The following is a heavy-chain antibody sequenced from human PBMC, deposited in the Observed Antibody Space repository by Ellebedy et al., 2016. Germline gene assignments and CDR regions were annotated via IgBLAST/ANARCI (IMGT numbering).Heavy chain of an antibody. CDR1: GFSFSNYF. D-gene: IGHD3-10*01. J-gene: IGHJ6*02. CDR3: ARDLVTMALRFYYYGMDV. V-gene: IGHV3-21*01. Sequence: GASLKISXATSGFSFSNYFMTWIRRAPGKGLEWVATISGAGYTTFFADSVKGRFTISRDNAKNSLYLQMNSLRAEDTAVYYCARDLVTMALRFYYYGMDVWGQGTTVTVSS. CDR2: ISGAGYTT.